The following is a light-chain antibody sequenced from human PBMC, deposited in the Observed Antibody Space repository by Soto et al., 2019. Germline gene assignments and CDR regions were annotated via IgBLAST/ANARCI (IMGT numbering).Light chain of an antibody. Sequence: EVVMTQSPATLSVYPGERAILSCRASRSVNNNYLAWYQQKPGQAPRLLIYGVSTRATDTPARFSGSGSGTEFTLMISSLQSEDFAVYYCQQYDNWPITFGQGTRLEIK. CDR2: GVS. CDR1: RSVNNN. J-gene: IGKJ5*01. CDR3: QQYDNWPIT. V-gene: IGKV3-15*01.